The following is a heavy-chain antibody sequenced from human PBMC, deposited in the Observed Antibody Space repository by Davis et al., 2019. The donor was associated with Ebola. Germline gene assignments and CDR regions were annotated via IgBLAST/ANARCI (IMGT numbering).Heavy chain of an antibody. CDR2: IIPILGIA. CDR1: GGTFSSYA. J-gene: IGHJ4*02. D-gene: IGHD2-21*02. CDR3: ARGYSPKCRGGDCVNDF. Sequence: AASVKVSCKASGGTFSSYAISWVRQAPGQGPEWMGRIIPILGIANYAQKFQGRVTITADKSTSTAYMELSNLRTDDTAVYYCARGYSPKCRGGDCVNDFWGQGTLVTVSS. V-gene: IGHV1-69*04.